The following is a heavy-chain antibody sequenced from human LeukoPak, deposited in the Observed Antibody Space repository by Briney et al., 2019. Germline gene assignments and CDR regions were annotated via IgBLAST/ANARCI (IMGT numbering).Heavy chain of an antibody. D-gene: IGHD2-21*01. CDR2: IRHDGSEK. V-gene: IGHV3-7*01. CDR1: GFTFSSYW. J-gene: IGHJ4*02. Sequence: GGSLRLSCAASGFTFSSYWMTWVRQAPGKGLERVANIRHDGSEKHYVDSVKGRFTISRDNAKSSLYLQMNSLRGEDTAVYYCVRGYSVAHWGQGTLVTVSS. CDR3: VRGYSVAH.